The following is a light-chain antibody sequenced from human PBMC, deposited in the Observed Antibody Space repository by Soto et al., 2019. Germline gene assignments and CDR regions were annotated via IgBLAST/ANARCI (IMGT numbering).Light chain of an antibody. CDR3: QQRSNWPPEVT. Sequence: EIVLTQSPDTLSLSPGERATLSCRASQSVSSSLAWYQQIPGQAPRLLIYDASNRAPGIPARFSGSGSGTDFTLTISSLEPEDFAVYYCQQRSNWPPEVTFGPGTKVDIK. J-gene: IGKJ3*01. V-gene: IGKV3-11*01. CDR2: DAS. CDR1: QSVSSS.